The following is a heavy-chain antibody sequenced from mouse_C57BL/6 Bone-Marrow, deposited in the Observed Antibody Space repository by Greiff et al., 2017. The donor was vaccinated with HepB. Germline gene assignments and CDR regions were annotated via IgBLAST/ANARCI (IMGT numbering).Heavy chain of an antibody. CDR3: ARNWGDWGAWFAY. CDR2: IWTGGGT. J-gene: IGHJ3*01. V-gene: IGHV2-9-1*01. CDR1: GFSFTSYA. D-gene: IGHD4-1*01. Sequence: VHLVESGPGLVAPSQCLSITCTVSGFSFTSYAISWVRQPPGKGLEWFGVIWTGGGTNYNSALKSRLSISKDNSKSQVFLKMNSLQTDDTARYYCARNWGDWGAWFAYWGQGTLVTVSA.